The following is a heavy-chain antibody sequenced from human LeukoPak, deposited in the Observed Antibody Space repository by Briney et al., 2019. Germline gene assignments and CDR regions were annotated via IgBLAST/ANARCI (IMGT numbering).Heavy chain of an antibody. Sequence: SETLSLTCTVSGGSISSYYWSWIRQPPGKGLEWIGYIYYSGSTNYNPSLKSRATISVDTSKNQFSLKLSSVTAADTAVYYCARQSAAADANFDYWGQGTLVTVPS. V-gene: IGHV4-59*08. CDR2: IYYSGST. D-gene: IGHD6-13*01. CDR1: GGSISSYY. CDR3: ARQSAAADANFDY. J-gene: IGHJ4*02.